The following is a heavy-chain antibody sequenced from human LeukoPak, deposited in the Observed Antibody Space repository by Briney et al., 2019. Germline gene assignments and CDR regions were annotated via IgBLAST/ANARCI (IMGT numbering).Heavy chain of an antibody. V-gene: IGHV3-30-3*01. J-gene: IGHJ4*02. CDR3: ARGVWDSSGYYYDY. CDR2: ISYDGSNK. CDR1: GFTFSSYA. Sequence: GGSLRLSCAASGFTFSSYAMHWARQAPGKGLEWVAVISYDGSNKYYADSVKGRFTISRDNSKNTLYLQMNSLRAEDTAVYYCARGVWDSSGYYYDYWGQGTLVTVSS. D-gene: IGHD3-22*01.